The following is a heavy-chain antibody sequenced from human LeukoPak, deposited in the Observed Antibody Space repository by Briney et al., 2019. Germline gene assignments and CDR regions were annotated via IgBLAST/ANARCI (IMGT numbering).Heavy chain of an antibody. D-gene: IGHD2-15*01. V-gene: IGHV3-23*01. CDR3: AKGPPYCSGGSCYRYYYYMDV. CDR2: ICGSGGST. Sequence: PGGSLRLSCAASGFTFSSYAMCWVRQAPGKGLGWVSAICGSGGSTYYADSVKGRFTISRDNSKNTLYLQMNSLRAEDTAVYYCAKGPPYCSGGSCYRYYYYMDVWGKGTTVTVSS. CDR1: GFTFSSYA. J-gene: IGHJ6*03.